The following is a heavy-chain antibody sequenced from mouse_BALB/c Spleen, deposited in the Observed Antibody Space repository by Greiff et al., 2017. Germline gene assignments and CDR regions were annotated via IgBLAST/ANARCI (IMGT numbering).Heavy chain of an antibody. CDR1: GFTFSSYA. D-gene: IGHD2-14*01. CDR2: ISSGGSYT. CDR3: ASRDYRYDRFAY. Sequence: EVQVVESGGGLVKPGGSLKLSCAASGFTFSSYAMSWVRQSPEKRLEWVAEISSGGSYTYYPDTVTGRFTISRDNAKNTLYLEMSSLRSEDTAMYYCASRDYRYDRFAYWGQGTLVTVSA. J-gene: IGHJ3*01. V-gene: IGHV5-9-4*01.